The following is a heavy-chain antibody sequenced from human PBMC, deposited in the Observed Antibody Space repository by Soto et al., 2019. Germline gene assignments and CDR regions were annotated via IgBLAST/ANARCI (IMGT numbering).Heavy chain of an antibody. V-gene: IGHV3-7*03. J-gene: IGHJ5*02. D-gene: IGHD3-3*01. CDR2: IKQDGSEK. CDR1: GFTFSSYW. CDR3: ARDVGTYYDFWSGYGGWFDP. Sequence: QRLSCAASGFTFSSYWMSWVRQAPGKGLEWVANIKQDGSEKYYVDSVKGRFTISRDNAKNSLYLQMNSLRAEDTAVYYCARDVGTYYDFWSGYGGWFDPWGQGTLVTVSS.